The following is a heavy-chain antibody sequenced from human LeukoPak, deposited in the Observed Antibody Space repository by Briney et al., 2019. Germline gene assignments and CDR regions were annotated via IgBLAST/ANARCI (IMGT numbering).Heavy chain of an antibody. CDR3: AYSIAVALPQWFDP. J-gene: IGHJ5*02. CDR2: ISGSGGST. V-gene: IGHV3-23*01. Sequence: PGGSLRLSCAASGFTVSSNYMSWVRQAPGKGLEWVSAISGSGGSTYYADSVKGRFTISRDNSKNTLYLQMNSLRAEDTAVYYCAYSIAVALPQWFDPWGQGTLVTVSS. CDR1: GFTVSSNY. D-gene: IGHD6-19*01.